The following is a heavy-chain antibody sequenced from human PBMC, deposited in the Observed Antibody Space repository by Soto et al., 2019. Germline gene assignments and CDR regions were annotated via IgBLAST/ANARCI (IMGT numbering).Heavy chain of an antibody. CDR2: IKPDGSEK. CDR3: ARHRSGDFDY. CDR1: GFTFSRYW. V-gene: IGHV3-7*03. J-gene: IGHJ4*02. Sequence: GGSLRLSCVASGFTFSRYWMSWVRQAPGKGLEWVANIKPDGSEKHYVDSVKGRFTISRDNAKSSLYLQMNSLRAEDTAVFYCARHRSGDFDYWGPGTLVTVSS. D-gene: IGHD1-26*01.